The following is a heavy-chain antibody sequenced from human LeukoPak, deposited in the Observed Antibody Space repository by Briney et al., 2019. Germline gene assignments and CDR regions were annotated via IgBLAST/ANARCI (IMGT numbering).Heavy chain of an antibody. Sequence: PSETLSLTCTVSGDSFSSSSHYWGWFRQPPGRGLEWIGSIRNSGNTYYSPSLKSRVTISVDTSKNQFSLKLSSVTAADTAVYYCARHVYGEYGPGDYWGQGILVTVSS. D-gene: IGHD4-17*01. V-gene: IGHV4-39*01. CDR1: GDSFSSSSHY. CDR3: ARHVYGEYGPGDY. CDR2: IRNSGNT. J-gene: IGHJ4*02.